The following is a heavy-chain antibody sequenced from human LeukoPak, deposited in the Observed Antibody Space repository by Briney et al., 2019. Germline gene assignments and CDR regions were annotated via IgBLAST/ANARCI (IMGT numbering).Heavy chain of an antibody. D-gene: IGHD5-18*01. Sequence: GGSLRLSCAASGFTFSSYWMSWVRQAPGKGLEWVANIKEDGGAKDYMDSVKGRFTISRDNAKNSLYLQMNSLRAEDTAVYFCAREIPFGYNYFDYWGQGTLVTVSS. CDR3: AREIPFGYNYFDY. CDR1: GFTFSSYW. V-gene: IGHV3-7*01. J-gene: IGHJ4*02. CDR2: IKEDGGAK.